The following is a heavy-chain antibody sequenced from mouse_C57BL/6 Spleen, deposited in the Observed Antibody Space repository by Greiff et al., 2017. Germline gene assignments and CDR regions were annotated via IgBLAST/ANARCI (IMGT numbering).Heavy chain of an antibody. Sequence: VQLQQPGPGLVQPSQSLSITCTVSGFSLTSYGVHWVSQSPGKGLEWLGVIWSGGSTDYNAAFISRLSISKDNSKSQVFFKMNSLQANDTAIYTCARGPNYYGSSGYCDVWGTGTTVTVAS. V-gene: IGHV2-2*02. CDR2: IWSGGST. CDR1: GFSLTSYG. J-gene: IGHJ1*03. D-gene: IGHD1-1*01. CDR3: ARGPNYYGSSGYCDV.